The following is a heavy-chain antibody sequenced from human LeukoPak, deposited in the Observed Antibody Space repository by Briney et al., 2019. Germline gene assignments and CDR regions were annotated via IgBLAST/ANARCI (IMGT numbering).Heavy chain of an antibody. V-gene: IGHV4-59*01. CDR2: IYYSGST. CDR3: AISSSWYVRYFDL. J-gene: IGHJ2*01. CDR1: GGSISSYY. Sequence: SETLSLTCTVSGGSISSYYWSWIRQPPGKGLEWIGYIYYSGSTNYNPSLKSRVTISVDTSKNQFSLKLSSVTAADTAVYYCAISSSWYVRYFDLWGRGTLVTVSS. D-gene: IGHD6-13*01.